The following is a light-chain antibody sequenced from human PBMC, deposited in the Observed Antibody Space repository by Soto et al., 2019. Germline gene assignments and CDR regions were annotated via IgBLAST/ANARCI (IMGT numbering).Light chain of an antibody. CDR3: QQYGTSQII. J-gene: IGKJ5*01. CDR2: DTS. Sequence: EIALTQSPGTLFSSPGEITTLSCRSSQTLSNSFIAWYQHKPGQAPSLLVYDTSTRATGIPDRYSGSGSGKDFTLTISRLEPEDFAVFFCQQYGTSQIIFGQGTRLEIK. V-gene: IGKV3-20*01. CDR1: QTLSNSF.